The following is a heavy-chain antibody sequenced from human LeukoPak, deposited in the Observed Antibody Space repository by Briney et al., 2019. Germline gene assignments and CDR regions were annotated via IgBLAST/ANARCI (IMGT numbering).Heavy chain of an antibody. Sequence: SVRVSCKASGDTFKIYAISWVRQAPGQGLEWMGRIIPIFGIANYTQKLQGRVTITADKSTSTAYLELSSLRSEDTAVYYCARELRDSSGYYHPDYWGQGTLVTVS. CDR1: GDTFKIYA. J-gene: IGHJ4*02. V-gene: IGHV1-69*10. D-gene: IGHD3-22*01. CDR2: IIPIFGIA. CDR3: ARELRDSSGYYHPDY.